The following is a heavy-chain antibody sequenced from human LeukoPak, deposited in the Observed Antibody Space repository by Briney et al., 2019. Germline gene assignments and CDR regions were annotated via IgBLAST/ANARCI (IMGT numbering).Heavy chain of an antibody. Sequence: SVKVSCKAPGGTFSSYAISWVRQAPGQGLEWMGRIIPIFGTANYAQKFQGRVTITTDESTSTAYMELSSLRSEDTAVYYCARDQGGYSYGYVDYWGQGTLVTVSS. D-gene: IGHD5-18*01. V-gene: IGHV1-69*05. CDR3: ARDQGGYSYGYVDY. J-gene: IGHJ4*02. CDR1: GGTFSSYA. CDR2: IIPIFGTA.